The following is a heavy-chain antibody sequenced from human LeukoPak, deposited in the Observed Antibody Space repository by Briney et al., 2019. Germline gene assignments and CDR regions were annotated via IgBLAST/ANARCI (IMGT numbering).Heavy chain of an antibody. V-gene: IGHV4-34*01. J-gene: IGHJ4*02. CDR1: GGSFSGYY. D-gene: IGHD3-22*01. Sequence: PSETLSLTCAVYGGSFSGYYWSWTRQPPGKGLEWIGEINHSGSTNYNPSLKSRVTISVDTSKNQFSLKLSSVTAADTAVYYCARVTMIASLGFDYWGQGTLVTVSS. CDR2: INHSGST. CDR3: ARVTMIASLGFDY.